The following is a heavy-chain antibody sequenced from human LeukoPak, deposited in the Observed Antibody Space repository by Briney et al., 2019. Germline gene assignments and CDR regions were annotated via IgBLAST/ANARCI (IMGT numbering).Heavy chain of an antibody. CDR2: INDNGSTR. D-gene: IGHD3-3*01. V-gene: IGHV3-48*01. Sequence: GGSLRLSCAASGFTFSSYSMNWVRQAPGKGLEWVSGINDNGSTRFYAASVKGRFTISRDNSKNTLYLQMNSLRAEDTAVYYCARASRFGVVDSYYFDYWGQGTLVTVSS. J-gene: IGHJ4*02. CDR3: ARASRFGVVDSYYFDY. CDR1: GFTFSSYS.